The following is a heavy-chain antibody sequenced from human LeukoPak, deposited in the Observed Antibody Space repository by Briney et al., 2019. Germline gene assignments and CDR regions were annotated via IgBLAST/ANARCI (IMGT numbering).Heavy chain of an antibody. CDR3: ARQTYSYDSSGYFGLDF. V-gene: IGHV5-51*01. D-gene: IGHD3-22*01. CDR1: GYSFTSYW. J-gene: IGHJ4*02. Sequence: GKSLKISCKGSGYSFTSYWIGWVRQMPGKGLEWMGIIYPGDSDTRYSPSFQGQVTISADKSISTAYLQWSSLKASDTAMYYCARQTYSYDSSGYFGLDFWGQGTLVTVSS. CDR2: IYPGDSDT.